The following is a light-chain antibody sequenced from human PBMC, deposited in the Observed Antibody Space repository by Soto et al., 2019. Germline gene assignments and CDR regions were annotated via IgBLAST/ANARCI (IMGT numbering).Light chain of an antibody. J-gene: IGLJ2*01. CDR1: SSDVGGYTY. Sequence: QSALTQPASVSGSPGQSITISCTGTSSDVGGYTYVSWYQQHPGKAPKLMIYEVSYRPSGVSNRFSGSKSGNTASLTISGLQAEDEADYHCSSYTSRRTVIFGGGTKVTVL. CDR3: SSYTSRRTVI. V-gene: IGLV2-14*01. CDR2: EVS.